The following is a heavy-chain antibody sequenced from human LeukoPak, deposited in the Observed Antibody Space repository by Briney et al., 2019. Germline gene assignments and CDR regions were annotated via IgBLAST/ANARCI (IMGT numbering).Heavy chain of an antibody. D-gene: IGHD1-26*01. Sequence: GGSLRLFCAASGFTFSTYSMNWFRQAPGKGLEWVSSISSSSTYIYYADSVRGRFTISRDNAKNSLYLQMNSLRAEDTAVYYCARDNSGSRGDYWGQGTLVTVSS. J-gene: IGHJ4*02. CDR1: GFTFSTYS. CDR2: ISSSSTYI. CDR3: ARDNSGSRGDY. V-gene: IGHV3-21*01.